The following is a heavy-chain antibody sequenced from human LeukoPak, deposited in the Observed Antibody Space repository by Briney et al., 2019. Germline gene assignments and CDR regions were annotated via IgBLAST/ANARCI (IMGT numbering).Heavy chain of an antibody. CDR2: IYTSGST. CDR1: GGSISSGSYY. V-gene: IGHV4-61*02. CDR3: AKEGTDAARPLDY. D-gene: IGHD6-6*01. J-gene: IGHJ4*02. Sequence: KPSQTLSLTCTVSGGSISSGSYYWSWIRQPAGKGLEWIGRIYTSGSTNYNPSLKSRVTISVDTSKNQFSLKLSSVTAADTAVYYCAKEGTDAARPLDYWGQGTLVTVSS.